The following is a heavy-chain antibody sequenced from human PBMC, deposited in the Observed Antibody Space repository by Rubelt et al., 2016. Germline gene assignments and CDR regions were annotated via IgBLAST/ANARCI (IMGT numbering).Heavy chain of an antibody. Sequence: EVQLVESGGGLVQPGGSLRLSCAASGFTFSNYWMHWVRQAPGKGLVWVSSISGSGGGTYYADSVKGRFTISRDKSKTTLYLQMNSLSAEDTAVYYCARVVGATTDYWGQGNLVTVSS. J-gene: IGHJ4*02. D-gene: IGHD2-15*01. CDR3: ARVVGATTDY. CDR1: GFTFSNYW. V-gene: IGHV3-74*01. CDR2: ISGSGGGT.